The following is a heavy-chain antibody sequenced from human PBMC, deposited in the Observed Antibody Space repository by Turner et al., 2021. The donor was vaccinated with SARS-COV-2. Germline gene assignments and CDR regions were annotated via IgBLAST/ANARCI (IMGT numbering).Heavy chain of an antibody. J-gene: IGHJ4*02. V-gene: IGHV3-30*18. CDR2: ISYDGSNK. Sequence: QVQLVESGGGVVQPGRSLRLSCAASGFTFSSYGMHWVRQAPGKGLEWVAVISYDGSNKYWSDSVKGRFTISRDKSKNTLYLQMNSLRAEDTAVYYCAKGIGDYIDYWGQGTLVTVSS. CDR1: GFTFSSYG. CDR3: AKGIGDYIDY. D-gene: IGHD4-17*01.